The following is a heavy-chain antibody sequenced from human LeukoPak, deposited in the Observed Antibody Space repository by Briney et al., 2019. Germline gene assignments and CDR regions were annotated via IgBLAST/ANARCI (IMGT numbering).Heavy chain of an antibody. V-gene: IGHV1-2*02. J-gene: IGHJ3*02. Sequence: GASVKVSCKASGYTFTGYYMHWVRQAPGQGLEWMGWINPNSGVTKHAQKFQGRVTMTRDTSISTAYMELSRLRSDDTAVYYCARDSGTTYFNPDDAFDIWGQGTMVTVSS. CDR1: GYTFTGYY. CDR3: ARDSGTTYFNPDDAFDI. CDR2: INPNSGVT. D-gene: IGHD3-10*01.